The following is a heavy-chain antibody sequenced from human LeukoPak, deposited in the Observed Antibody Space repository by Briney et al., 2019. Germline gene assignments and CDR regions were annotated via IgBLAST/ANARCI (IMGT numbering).Heavy chain of an antibody. CDR1: GGSFSGYY. CDR2: INHSGST. D-gene: IGHD1-26*01. CDR3: ARGSGSYLLSELFDY. J-gene: IGHJ4*02. Sequence: SETLSLTCAVYGGSFSGYYWSWIRQPPGKGLEWIGEINHSGSTNYIPSLKSRVTISVDTSKNQFSLKMSSVTAADTAVYYCARGSGSYLLSELFDYWGQGTLVTVSS. V-gene: IGHV4-34*01.